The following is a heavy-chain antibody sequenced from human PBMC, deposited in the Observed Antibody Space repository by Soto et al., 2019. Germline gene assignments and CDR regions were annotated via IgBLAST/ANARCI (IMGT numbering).Heavy chain of an antibody. Sequence: TLSLACTVPGGSLSSGGYYWSWIRQHPGEGLEWIGYIYYSGSTYYNPSLKSRVTISLDTSKNQFSLKLSSVTAADTAVYYCARNLGGSGSSNWFDPWGQGTLLTAPQ. V-gene: IGHV4-31*03. D-gene: IGHD3-10*01. CDR1: GGSLSSGGYY. CDR2: IYYSGST. J-gene: IGHJ5*02. CDR3: ARNLGGSGSSNWFDP.